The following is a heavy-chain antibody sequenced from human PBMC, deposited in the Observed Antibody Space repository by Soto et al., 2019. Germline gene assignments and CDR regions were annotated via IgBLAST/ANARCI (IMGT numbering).Heavy chain of an antibody. V-gene: IGHV1-46*01. Sequence: ASVKVSCKASGYTFTSYYMHWVRQAPGQGLEWMGIINPSGGSTSYAQKFQGRVTLTRXTXXRXXXMXLXXLRXEATAVYYCARARDGYTYQGASDIWGQGTLVTSSS. CDR2: INPSGGST. CDR1: GYTFTSYY. CDR3: ARARDGYTYQGASDI. D-gene: IGHD5-12*01. J-gene: IGHJ3*02.